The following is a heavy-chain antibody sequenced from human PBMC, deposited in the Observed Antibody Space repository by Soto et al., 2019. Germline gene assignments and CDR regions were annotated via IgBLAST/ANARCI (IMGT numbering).Heavy chain of an antibody. D-gene: IGHD6-19*01. CDR1: GGSVSSGDYY. V-gene: IGHV4-61*08. J-gene: IGHJ4*02. CDR2: IYYSGST. CDR3: ARDRVGGGWLVVESD. Sequence: QVQLQESGPGLVKPSETLSLTCSVSGGSVSSGDYYWSWVRQPPGKGLGWIGYIYYSGSTKSSPSLKSRVTISVEKSKNQFSLKLSSVTAADTAVYYCARDRVGGGWLVVESDWGQGTLVTVSA.